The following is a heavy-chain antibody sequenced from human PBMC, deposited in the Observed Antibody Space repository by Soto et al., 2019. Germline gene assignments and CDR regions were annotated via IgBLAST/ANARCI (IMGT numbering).Heavy chain of an antibody. V-gene: IGHV6-1*01. J-gene: IGHJ5*02. CDR3: ARGRAAGRGDWFDP. Sequence: QTLSPTCAISGDSVSCNSAAWNWIRPSPSSGLEWLGRTYYRSKWYNDYAVSVRGRITVNPDTSKNQFSLQLKSVTPDDTAVYYCARGRAAGRGDWFDPWGQGTQVTVSS. CDR1: GDSVSCNSAA. D-gene: IGHD6-13*01. CDR2: TYYRSKWYN.